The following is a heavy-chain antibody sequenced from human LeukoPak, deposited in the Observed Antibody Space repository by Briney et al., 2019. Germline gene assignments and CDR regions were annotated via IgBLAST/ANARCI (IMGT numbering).Heavy chain of an antibody. V-gene: IGHV1-8*01. CDR3: AREDIVVVLAAFDPTLYYYYGMDV. J-gene: IGHJ6*02. D-gene: IGHD2-2*01. CDR2: MNPNSGNT. Sequence: GASVKVSCKASGYTFTSYDINWVRQATGQGLEWMGWMNPNSGNTGYAQKFQGRVTMTRNTSISTAYMELSSLRSEDTAVYYCAREDIVVVLAAFDPTLYYYYGMDVWGQGTTVTVSS. CDR1: GYTFTSYD.